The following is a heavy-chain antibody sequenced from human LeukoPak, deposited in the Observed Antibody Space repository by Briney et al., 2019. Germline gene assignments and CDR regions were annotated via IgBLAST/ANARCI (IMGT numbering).Heavy chain of an antibody. Sequence: MVWISSYNGNTNYAQKLHGRVTMTTDTSTSTAYMELRSLRSDDTAAYYCARDHGYNPRLDYWGQGTLVTVSS. J-gene: IGHJ4*02. D-gene: IGHD5-24*01. CDR3: ARDHGYNPRLDY. V-gene: IGHV1-18*01. CDR2: ISSYNGNT.